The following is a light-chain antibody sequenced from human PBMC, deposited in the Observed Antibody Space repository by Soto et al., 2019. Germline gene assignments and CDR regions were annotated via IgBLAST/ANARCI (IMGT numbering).Light chain of an antibody. CDR1: QRVRSNY. CDR3: QQYGGSPYT. Sequence: EIVLTQSPGTLSLSPGERATLSCRASQRVRSNYLAWYQQKPGQAPRLLIYGASSRATAIPDRFSGTGSGTDFTLTISRRETEDLAVYYCQQYGGSPYTFGQGTKLELK. CDR2: GAS. J-gene: IGKJ2*01. V-gene: IGKV3-20*01.